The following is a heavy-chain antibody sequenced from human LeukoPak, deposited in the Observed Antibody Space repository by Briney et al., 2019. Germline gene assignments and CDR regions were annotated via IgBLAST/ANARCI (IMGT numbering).Heavy chain of an antibody. CDR3: ATSRGDY. D-gene: IGHD1/OR15-1a*01. J-gene: IGHJ4*02. CDR1: GYTFTSYY. CDR2: INPSGGST. V-gene: IGHV1-46*01. Sequence: GASVKVSCKASGYTFTSYYMHWVRQAPGQGLGWMGIINPSGGSTSYAQKFQGRVTMTEDTSTDTAYMELSSLRSEDTAVYYCATSRGDYWGQGTLVTVSS.